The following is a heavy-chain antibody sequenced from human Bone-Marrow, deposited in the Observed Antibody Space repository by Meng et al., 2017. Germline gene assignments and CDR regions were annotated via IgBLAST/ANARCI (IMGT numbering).Heavy chain of an antibody. J-gene: IGHJ4*02. CDR3: AQLGTTDY. D-gene: IGHD6-13*01. V-gene: IGHV3-74*01. Sequence: EVQVVVSGGGLVQPGGSLRLSCVASGFKLSSYWMHWVRQAPGKGLVWVSRINIDGSSTIYADSVEGRFTISRDNAKNTLYLQMNSLRVDDTAVYYCAQLGTTDYWGQGALVTVSS. CDR1: GFKLSSYW. CDR2: INIDGSST.